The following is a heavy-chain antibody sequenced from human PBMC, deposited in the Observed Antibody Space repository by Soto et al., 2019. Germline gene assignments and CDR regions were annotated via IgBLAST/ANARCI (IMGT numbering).Heavy chain of an antibody. CDR2: ISGSGGST. Sequence: EVQLLESGGGLVQPGGSLRLSCAASGFTFSSYAMSWVRQAPGKGLEWVSAISGSGGSTYYADSVKGRFTISRDNSKNPLYLQMNSLRAEDTAVYYCAKEERIVVVITTHDAFDIWGQGTMVTVSS. CDR1: GFTFSSYA. CDR3: AKEERIVVVITTHDAFDI. V-gene: IGHV3-23*01. J-gene: IGHJ3*02. D-gene: IGHD3-22*01.